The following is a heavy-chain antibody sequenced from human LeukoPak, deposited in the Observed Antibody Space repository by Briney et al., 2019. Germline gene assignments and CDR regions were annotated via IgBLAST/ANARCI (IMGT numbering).Heavy chain of an antibody. CDR2: IKQDGSEK. CDR1: GFTFSGDW. CDR3: AIDRGFGQADV. Sequence: PGGSLSLSCAASGFTFSGDWMSWLSQDPGKGLEWVVNIKQDGSEKFYVDSVKGRFTISRDNAKNSLYLQTNSLRAADTAVYYCAIDRGFGQADVWGKGTSCTASS. V-gene: IGHV3-7*01. J-gene: IGHJ6*01. D-gene: IGHD3-10*01.